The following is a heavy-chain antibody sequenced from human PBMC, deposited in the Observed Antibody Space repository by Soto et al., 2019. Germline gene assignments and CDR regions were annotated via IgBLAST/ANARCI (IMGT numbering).Heavy chain of an antibody. CDR2: ISYDGSNK. CDR3: ARGGGYSYGSYPE. V-gene: IGHV3-30-3*01. D-gene: IGHD5-18*01. CDR1: GFTFSSYA. J-gene: IGHJ4*02. Sequence: QVQLVESGGGVVQPGRSLRLSYAASGFTFSSYAMHWVRQAPGKGLEWVAVISYDGSNKYYADSVKGRFTISRDNSKNTLYLQMNSLRAEDTAVYYCARGGGYSYGSYPEWGQGTLVTVSS.